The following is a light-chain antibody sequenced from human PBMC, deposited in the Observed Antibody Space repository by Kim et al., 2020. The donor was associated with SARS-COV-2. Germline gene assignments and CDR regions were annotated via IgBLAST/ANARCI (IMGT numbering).Light chain of an antibody. CDR3: EQYYSAPYT. CDR2: DAS. V-gene: IGKV1-27*01. Sequence: SASIGDRVTITCRASQGISNNLAWYQQEPGKAPKLLGYDASTLQSGFPSRFSGSGSGADFTLNISSLHAEDVATYYCEQYYSAPYTFGQGTKLEI. J-gene: IGKJ2*01. CDR1: QGISNN.